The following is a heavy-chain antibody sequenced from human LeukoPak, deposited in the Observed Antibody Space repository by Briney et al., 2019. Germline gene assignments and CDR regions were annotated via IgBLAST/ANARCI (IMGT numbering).Heavy chain of an antibody. CDR2: IRYDESKK. CDR1: GFTSGFTFSDYG. V-gene: IGHV3-30*02. D-gene: IGHD6-13*01. J-gene: IGHJ4*02. CDR3: AKDQGSSWTKLGRYLDY. Sequence: GGSLRLSCAASGFTSGFTFSDYGMHWVRQAPGKGLEWWAFIRYDESKKYFADSVKDRFTISRDNSKNTLYLQMNSLRAEDTAVYYCAKDQGSSWTKLGRYLDYWGQGTLVTVSS.